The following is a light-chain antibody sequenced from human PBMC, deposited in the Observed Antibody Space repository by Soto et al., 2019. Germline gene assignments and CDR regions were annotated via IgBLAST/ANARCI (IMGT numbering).Light chain of an antibody. CDR2: AAS. J-gene: IGKJ1*01. CDR3: QQSYTALTWT. CDR1: QSIRSY. V-gene: IGKV1-39*01. Sequence: DIQMTQSPSSLYASVGDRVTITCRASQSIRSYLNWYQQKPGRPPKLLIYAASNLLTGVPSRFSGSGSGTDFTLTISSLQPEDFATYYCQQSYTALTWTFCQGTKVEI.